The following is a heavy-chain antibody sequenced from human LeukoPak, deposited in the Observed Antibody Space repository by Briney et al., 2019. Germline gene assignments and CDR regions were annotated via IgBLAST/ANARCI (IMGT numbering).Heavy chain of an antibody. Sequence: GESLKISCKASGYSFTSYWIGWVRQMPGKSLEWMGIIYPDDSDTRYSPSFQGQVTMSADKSITTAYLQWSSLKASDTAMYYCARQLGYCSCTSCLYGMDVWGQGTTVTVSS. CDR3: ARQLGYCSCTSCLYGMDV. V-gene: IGHV5-51*01. CDR1: GYSFTSYW. CDR2: IYPDDSDT. D-gene: IGHD2-2*01. J-gene: IGHJ6*02.